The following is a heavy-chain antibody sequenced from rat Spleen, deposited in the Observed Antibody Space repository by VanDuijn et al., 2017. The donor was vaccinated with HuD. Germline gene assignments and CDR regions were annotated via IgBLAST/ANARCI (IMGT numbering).Heavy chain of an antibody. V-gene: IGHV3-3*01. CDR2: INSEGST. CDR3: AGGGY. CDR1: GFSITISYR. J-gene: IGHJ2*01. Sequence: EVQLQESGPGLVKPSQSLSLSCSVTGFSITISYRWNWIRKFPGHKLEWMGYINSEGSTNYNPSLKSRISITRDTSKNQFFLQVNSVTTEDTATYYCAGGGYWGQGVMVTVSS.